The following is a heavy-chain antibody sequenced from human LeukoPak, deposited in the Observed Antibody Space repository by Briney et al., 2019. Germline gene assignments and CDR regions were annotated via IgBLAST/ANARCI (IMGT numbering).Heavy chain of an antibody. Sequence: PSETLSLTCTVSGGSISSGGYYWSWIRQPPGKGLEWIGYIYYSGSTNYNPSLKNRVTISVDTSKNQFSLKLSSVTAADTAVYYCARVTLDFWSGYPTFDYWGQGTLVTVSS. D-gene: IGHD3-3*01. CDR1: GGSISSGGYY. V-gene: IGHV4-61*08. CDR3: ARVTLDFWSGYPTFDY. J-gene: IGHJ4*02. CDR2: IYYSGST.